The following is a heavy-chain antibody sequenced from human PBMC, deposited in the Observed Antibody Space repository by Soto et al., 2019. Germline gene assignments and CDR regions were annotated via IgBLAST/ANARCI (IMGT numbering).Heavy chain of an antibody. V-gene: IGHV3-23*01. CDR3: PKGFGFGEHYGMDV. D-gene: IGHD3-10*01. J-gene: IGHJ6*02. Sequence: WGSLRLSCVASGFTFSSYAMSWVRQAPGKGLEWVSAISGSGGTTYNEASVKGRLTISRDNSKNTVYLHMSRLRAEDSAVYYCPKGFGFGEHYGMDVWGQGTTVTVSS. CDR1: GFTFSSYA. CDR2: ISGSGGTT.